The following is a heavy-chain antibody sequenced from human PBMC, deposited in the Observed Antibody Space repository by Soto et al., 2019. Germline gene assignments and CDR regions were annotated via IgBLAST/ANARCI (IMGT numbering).Heavy chain of an antibody. CDR1: GFTFSNYA. D-gene: IGHD6-25*01. V-gene: IGHV3-23*01. CDR3: ARAIGADFFDY. Sequence: GGSLRLSCIASGFTFSNYAMSWVRQAPGKGLEWVSTISDNGAKTFIGDSMKDHFDISRDNSKNTVFLHLSTVRAEDTAIYYCARAIGADFFDYWGQGTPVTVSS. CDR2: ISDNGAKT. J-gene: IGHJ4*02.